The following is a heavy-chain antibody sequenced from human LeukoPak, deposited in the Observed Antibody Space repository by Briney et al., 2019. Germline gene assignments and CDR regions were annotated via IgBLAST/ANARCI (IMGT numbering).Heavy chain of an antibody. CDR2: IWYDGSNK. D-gene: IGHD2-2*01. CDR1: GFTFSSYG. Sequence: PGRSLRLSCATSGFTFSSYGMHWVRQAPGKGLEWVAVIWYDGSNKYYADSVKGRFTISRDNSKNTLYLQMNSLRAEDTAVYYCAKDAPPRVVPAAYFDYWGQGTLATVSS. V-gene: IGHV3-33*06. CDR3: AKDAPPRVVPAAYFDY. J-gene: IGHJ4*02.